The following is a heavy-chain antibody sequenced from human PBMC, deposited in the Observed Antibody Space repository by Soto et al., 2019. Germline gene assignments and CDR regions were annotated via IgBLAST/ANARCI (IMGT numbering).Heavy chain of an antibody. CDR1: GYTFTSYG. J-gene: IGHJ4*02. V-gene: IGHV1-18*01. CDR3: ARTPANFHSSSWPPHY. D-gene: IGHD6-13*01. Sequence: QVQLVQSGAEVKKPGASVKVSCKASGYTFTSYGISWVRQAPGQGLEWMGWISAYNGNTNYAQKLQGRVTMTTDTSTSTAYLELRSLRADDTAVYYCARTPANFHSSSWPPHYWGQGTLVTVSS. CDR2: ISAYNGNT.